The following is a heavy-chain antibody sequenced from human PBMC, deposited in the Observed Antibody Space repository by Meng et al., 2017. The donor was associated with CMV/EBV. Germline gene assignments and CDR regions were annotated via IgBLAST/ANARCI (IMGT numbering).Heavy chain of an antibody. D-gene: IGHD2-15*01. CDR2: IRYDGSNK. CDR3: AKGSAATSYYFDY. V-gene: IGHV3-30*02. Sequence: AASGFTFSGYGMPWVRQAPGKGLEWVAFIRYDGSNKYYADSAKGRFTISRDNSKNTLYLQMNSLRAEDTAVYYCAKGSAATSYYFDYWGQGTLVTVSS. J-gene: IGHJ4*02. CDR1: GFTFSGYG.